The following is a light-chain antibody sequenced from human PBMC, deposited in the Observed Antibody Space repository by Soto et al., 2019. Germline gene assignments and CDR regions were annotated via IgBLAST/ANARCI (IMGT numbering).Light chain of an antibody. Sequence: EIVLTQSPGTLSLSPGERATLSCRASQSVSNSLAWYQQKTGQAPRLLISGASSRATGIPDRFSGSGSETDFTLTIGRLEPEDFAVYYCQQRSNWPIITFGQGTRLEIK. CDR3: QQRSNWPIIT. CDR2: GAS. J-gene: IGKJ5*01. V-gene: IGKV3D-20*02. CDR1: QSVSNS.